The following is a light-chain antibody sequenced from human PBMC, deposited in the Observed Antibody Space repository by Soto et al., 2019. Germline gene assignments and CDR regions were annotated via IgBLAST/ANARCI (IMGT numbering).Light chain of an antibody. CDR1: QSVSIN. CDR2: GVS. J-gene: IGKJ1*01. V-gene: IGKV3-15*01. CDR3: QQYNNWPWT. Sequence: EIVMTQSPATLSVSPGERATLSCRASQSVSINLVWYQQKPGQAPRLLIYGVSTRATGIPARFSGSGSGTEFTLTISSLQSEDFAVYYCQQYNNWPWTFGQGTKVETK.